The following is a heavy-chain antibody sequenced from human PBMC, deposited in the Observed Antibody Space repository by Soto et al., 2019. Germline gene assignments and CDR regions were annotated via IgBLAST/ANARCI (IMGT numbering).Heavy chain of an antibody. V-gene: IGHV3-30*03. CDR1: GFTFSSYG. J-gene: IGHJ6*02. D-gene: IGHD2-2*01. CDR3: ARDPSDCSSTSCWGYYALDV. Sequence: GGSLRLSCAASGFTFSSYGMHWVRQAPGKGLEWVAVISYDGSNKYYADSLKGRFTISRDNAKNSLYLQMISLRAEDTAVYYCARDPSDCSSTSCWGYYALDVWGQGTTVTVSS. CDR2: ISYDGSNK.